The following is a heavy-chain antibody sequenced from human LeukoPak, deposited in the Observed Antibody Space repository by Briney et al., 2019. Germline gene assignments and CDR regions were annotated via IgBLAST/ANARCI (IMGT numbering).Heavy chain of an antibody. CDR3: AKSGTTYCSDSGCYIDV. V-gene: IGHV3-30*02. CDR1: GFTFSNYG. Sequence: GGSLRLSCAASGFTFSNYGVHWVRQAPGEGLEWVAFIRYDGGNKYYADSMEGRFTISRDNSKNTLYLQMNSLRAEDTAVYYCAKSGTTYCSDSGCYIDVWGLGTLVTVSS. CDR2: IRYDGGNK. J-gene: IGHJ3*01. D-gene: IGHD2-2*02.